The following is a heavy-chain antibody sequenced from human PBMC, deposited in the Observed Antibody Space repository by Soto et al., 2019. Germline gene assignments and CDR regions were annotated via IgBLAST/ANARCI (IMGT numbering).Heavy chain of an antibody. D-gene: IGHD2-2*01. CDR3: VKDGGYCSSSTCYSPRNHYFDS. Sequence: PGGSLRLSCAVSGFSFSDYEMNWVRQAPGKGLEWVANIKFDGSEKQYVDSVRGRFTISRDNSRNSLFLQMNSLRAGDTAVYYCVKDGGYCSSSTCYSPRNHYFDSWGQGTLVTVSS. V-gene: IGHV3-7*03. CDR1: GFSFSDYE. CDR2: IKFDGSEK. J-gene: IGHJ4*02.